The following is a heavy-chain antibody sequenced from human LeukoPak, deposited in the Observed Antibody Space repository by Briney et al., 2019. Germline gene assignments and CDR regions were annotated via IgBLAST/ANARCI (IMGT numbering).Heavy chain of an antibody. CDR1: GFTFSRYW. Sequence: GGSLRLSCAASGFTFSRYWMSWVRQAPGKGLEWVANIKQDGSEKYYVDSVKGRFTISRGNAKNSLYLQMSSLRAEDTAMYYCARHYGYYALDVWGQGTTVTVSS. V-gene: IGHV3-7*01. CDR3: ARHYGYYALDV. D-gene: IGHD3-16*01. CDR2: IKQDGSEK. J-gene: IGHJ6*02.